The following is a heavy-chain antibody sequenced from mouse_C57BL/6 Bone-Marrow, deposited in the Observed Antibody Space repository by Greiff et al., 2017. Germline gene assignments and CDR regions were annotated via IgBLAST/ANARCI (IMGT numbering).Heavy chain of an antibody. Sequence: EVQLQESGAELVRPGASVKLSCTASGFNIKDDYMHWVKQRPEQGLEWIGWIDPENGDTEYASKFQGKATITAYTSSNTAYLQLSSLTSEDTAVYYCTTSWDWYFDVWGTGTTVTVSS. CDR1: GFNIKDDY. CDR2: IDPENGDT. V-gene: IGHV14-4*01. CDR3: TTSWDWYFDV. D-gene: IGHD4-1*01. J-gene: IGHJ1*03.